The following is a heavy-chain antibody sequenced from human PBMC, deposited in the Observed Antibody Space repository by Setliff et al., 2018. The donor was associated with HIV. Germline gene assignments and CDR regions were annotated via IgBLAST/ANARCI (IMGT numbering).Heavy chain of an antibody. Sequence: ASVKVSCKASGYSFINYGISWVRQAPGQGPEWMGWISAYTGHTDYAPRLLGRVTMTTDTSTSTAYMELRSLTSDDTAVYYCARARLQGIVTAVGPRDNCLDPWGQGTRVTRLL. D-gene: IGHD1-26*01. CDR1: GYSFINYG. CDR2: ISAYTGHT. V-gene: IGHV1-18*01. CDR3: ARARLQGIVTAVGPRDNCLDP. J-gene: IGHJ5*02.